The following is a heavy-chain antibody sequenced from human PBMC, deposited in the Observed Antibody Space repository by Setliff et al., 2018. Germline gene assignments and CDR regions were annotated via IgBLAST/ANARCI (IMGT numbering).Heavy chain of an antibody. CDR2: INSNSGST. Sequence: ASVKVSCKASGYTFTSFFHQWVRQAPGQGLEWLGWINSNSGSTTYAQKFQGRVAMTRDTSINTVYMELKSLTSDDSAVYYCAREVPGYSGALDFWGRGTLVTVSS. CDR1: GYTFTSFF. CDR3: AREVPGYSGALDF. J-gene: IGHJ5*01. D-gene: IGHD5-12*01. V-gene: IGHV1-2*02.